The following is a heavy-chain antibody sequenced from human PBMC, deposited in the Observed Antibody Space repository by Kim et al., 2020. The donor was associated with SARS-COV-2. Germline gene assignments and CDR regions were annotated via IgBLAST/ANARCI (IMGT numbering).Heavy chain of an antibody. Sequence: SETLSLTCTVSGGSISSSSYYWGWIRQPPGKGLEWIGSISYSGSTYYNPSLKSLVTISVDTSKNQFSLKLSSVTAADTAVYYCANQPNYSTQLYSYYGMDVWGQGTTVTVSS. CDR2: ISYSGST. J-gene: IGHJ6*02. D-gene: IGHD4-4*01. CDR1: GGSISSSSYY. V-gene: IGHV4-39*01. CDR3: ANQPNYSTQLYSYYGMDV.